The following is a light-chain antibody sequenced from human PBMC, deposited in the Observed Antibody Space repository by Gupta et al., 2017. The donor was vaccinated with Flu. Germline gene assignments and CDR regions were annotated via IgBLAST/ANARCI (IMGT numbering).Light chain of an antibody. Sequence: DIVMSQSPDSLAVSLGESPHINCKSSQSVLYSSNNKNYLAWYQQKPGQPPKLLIYWASTRESGVPDRFSGSGSGTDFTLTISSLQAEDVAVYYCQQYYSTPVWTFGQGTKVEIK. CDR2: WAS. CDR3: QQYYSTPVWT. V-gene: IGKV4-1*01. J-gene: IGKJ1*01. CDR1: QSVLYSSNNKNY.